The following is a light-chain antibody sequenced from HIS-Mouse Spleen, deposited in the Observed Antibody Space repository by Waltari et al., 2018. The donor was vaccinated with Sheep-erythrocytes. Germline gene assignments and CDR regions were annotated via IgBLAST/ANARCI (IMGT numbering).Light chain of an antibody. Sequence: QSALTQPPSASGSPGQSVTISCTGTSSDVGGYNYVSWYQQHPGKAPKLMIYEVSKRPSGVPDRFSGSKSGNTAYLTVSGLQAEDEADYYCSSYAGSNNYVCGTGTKVTVL. V-gene: IGLV2-8*01. CDR3: SSYAGSNNYV. CDR2: EVS. J-gene: IGLJ1*01. CDR1: SSDVGGYNY.